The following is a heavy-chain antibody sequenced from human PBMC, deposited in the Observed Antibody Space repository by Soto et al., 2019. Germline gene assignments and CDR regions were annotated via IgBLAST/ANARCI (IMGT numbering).Heavy chain of an antibody. V-gene: IGHV4-39*01. CDR3: ARRKRTIFGVVITYWFDP. J-gene: IGHJ5*02. D-gene: IGHD3-3*01. CDR1: GGSISSSSYY. Sequence: SETLSLTCTVSGGSISSSSYYWDWIRQPPGKGLEWIATTYYSGSTYYNPSLKSRVTTSVDTAENQFSLKLSSVTAADTAVYYCARRKRTIFGVVITYWFDPWGQGTLVTVSS. CDR2: TYYSGST.